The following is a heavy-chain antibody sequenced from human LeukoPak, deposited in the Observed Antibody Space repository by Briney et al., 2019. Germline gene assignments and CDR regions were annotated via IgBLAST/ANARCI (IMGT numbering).Heavy chain of an antibody. CDR2: ISGSGGST. V-gene: IGHV3-23*01. CDR3: AKSLGGWRSPPYYYGMDV. J-gene: IGHJ6*02. D-gene: IGHD3-16*01. CDR1: GFTFSTYA. Sequence: GGTLRLSCAASGFTFSTYAMSWVRQAPGKGLEWVSGISGSGGSTYYADSVKGRFTISRDNSKNTLYLQLNSLRAEDTAVCHCAKSLGGWRSPPYYYGMDVWGQGTTVTVSS.